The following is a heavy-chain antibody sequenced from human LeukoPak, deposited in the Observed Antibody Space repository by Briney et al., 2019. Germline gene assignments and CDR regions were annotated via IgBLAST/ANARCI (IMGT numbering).Heavy chain of an antibody. CDR1: GGSISSYF. Sequence: SETLSLTCTVSGGSISSYFWSWIRQPPGKGLEWIGYIYYSGSTKYNPSLKSRVTISVDTSKNQFSLRLSSVTAADTAVYYCARVTGYMIEDYFDYWGQGTLVTVSS. CDR2: IYYSGST. V-gene: IGHV4-59*01. J-gene: IGHJ4*02. CDR3: ARVTGYMIEDYFDY. D-gene: IGHD3-22*01.